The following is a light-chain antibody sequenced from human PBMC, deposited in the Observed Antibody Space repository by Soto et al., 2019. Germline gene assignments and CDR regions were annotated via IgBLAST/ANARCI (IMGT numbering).Light chain of an antibody. CDR1: QSVSGSY. Sequence: EIVLTQSPGTLSFSPGERATLSCRASQSVSGSYLAWYQQKPGQAHRLLIYGASSRATGIPDRFSGSGSGTDFTLTISRLEPEDLAVYYCQQYGSSSWALGQGTKVEIK. CDR3: QQYGSSSWA. J-gene: IGKJ1*01. CDR2: GAS. V-gene: IGKV3-20*01.